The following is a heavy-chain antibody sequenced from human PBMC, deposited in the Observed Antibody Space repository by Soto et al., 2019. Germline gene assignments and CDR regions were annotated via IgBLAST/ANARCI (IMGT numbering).Heavy chain of an antibody. V-gene: IGHV3-48*03. D-gene: IGHD2-21*01. CDR2: TDSTGSFT. CDR3: AREKAHCGGDCYDY. J-gene: IGHJ4*02. CDR1: GFTFSSYE. Sequence: EVQLVESGGGLVQPGGSLRLSCSGSGFTFSSYEMNWVRQAPGMGLEWVSYTDSTGSFTAYADSVRGRFTVSRDNAKNSLYLQMNSLRVEDTAVYYCAREKAHCGGDCYDYWGEGTLVTVSS.